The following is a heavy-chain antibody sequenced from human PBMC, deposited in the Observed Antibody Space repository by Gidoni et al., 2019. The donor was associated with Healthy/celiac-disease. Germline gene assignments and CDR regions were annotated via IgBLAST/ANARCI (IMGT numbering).Heavy chain of an antibody. CDR3: AKNIMVVTATLESYYYYGMDV. V-gene: IGHV4-4*07. CDR2: VYTSGST. CDR1: GGHISSYL. Sequence: QVQLQESGPGLVKPSQTLSLTCTVSGGHISSYLRRWIRQPAGKGLEWIGRVYTSGSTNYNPSLKSRVTMSVDTSKNQFSLKLSSVTAADTAVYYCAKNIMVVTATLESYYYYGMDVWGQGTTVTVSS. D-gene: IGHD2-21*02. J-gene: IGHJ6*02.